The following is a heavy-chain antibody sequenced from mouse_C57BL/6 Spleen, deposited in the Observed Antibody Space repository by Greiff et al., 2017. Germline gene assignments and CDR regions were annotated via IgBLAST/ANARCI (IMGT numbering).Heavy chain of an antibody. J-gene: IGHJ3*01. CDR3: SGGDPWFAY. Sequence: VQLQQSGPELVKPGASVKISCKASGYSFTSYYIHWVKQRPGQGLEWIGWIYPGSGNTKYNEKFKGKAPLTADTSSSTAYMQLSSLTSEDSAVYYCSGGDPWFAYWGQGTLVTVSA. V-gene: IGHV1-66*01. CDR2: IYPGSGNT. CDR1: GYSFTSYY.